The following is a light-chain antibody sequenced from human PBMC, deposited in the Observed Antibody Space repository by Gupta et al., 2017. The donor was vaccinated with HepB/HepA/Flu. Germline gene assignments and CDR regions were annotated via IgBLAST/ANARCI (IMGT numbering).Light chain of an antibody. J-gene: IGKJ3*01. CDR2: AAS. V-gene: IGKV1-9*01. CDR3: QQLKSQPVT. Sequence: LTQYPSFLSASVEHRITITCRASKGSSSYLAWYQQQPEKGPKLRFYAASTLQSVVAARFSGSGSGTDFTLTISRLQPEDFATYYCQQLKSQPVTFGHGTKVDIK. CDR1: KGSSSY.